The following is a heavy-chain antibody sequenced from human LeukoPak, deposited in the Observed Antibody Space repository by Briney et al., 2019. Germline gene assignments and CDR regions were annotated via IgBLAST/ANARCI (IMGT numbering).Heavy chain of an antibody. Sequence: SETLSLTCTVSGGSISSGGYYWSWIRQHPWKGLEWIGYIYYSGNTYYNPSLKNRVTISVDKTKNHLSLKLSSVTAADTAVYYCARDPKYYPSGMDVWGQGTTVTVSS. CDR1: GGSISSGGYY. CDR3: ARDPKYYPSGMDV. J-gene: IGHJ6*02. CDR2: IYYSGNT. V-gene: IGHV4-31*03. D-gene: IGHD2/OR15-2a*01.